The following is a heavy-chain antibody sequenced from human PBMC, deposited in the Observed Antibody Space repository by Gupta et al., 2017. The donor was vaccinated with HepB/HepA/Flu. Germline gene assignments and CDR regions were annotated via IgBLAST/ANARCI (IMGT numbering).Heavy chain of an antibody. Sequence: EVQLVESGGGLVQPGGSLRLSCAASGFTFRSYSMNWVRQAPGKGLEWLSFISTTGNTIYYADSVKGRFTISRDNAKNSLYLQMNSLRDEGTAVYYCARVRSGFHMDVWGKGTTVAVSS. CDR3: ARVRSGFHMDV. V-gene: IGHV3-48*02. J-gene: IGHJ6*03. CDR2: ISTTGNTI. CDR1: GFTFRSYS. D-gene: IGHD3-10*01.